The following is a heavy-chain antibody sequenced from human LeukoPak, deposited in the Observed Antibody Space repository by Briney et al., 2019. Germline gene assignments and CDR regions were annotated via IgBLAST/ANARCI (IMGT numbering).Heavy chain of an antibody. V-gene: IGHV1-8*02. CDR3: AIFDFWNGYPFDY. CDR2: MNPNSGNT. Sequence: ASMKVSCKASGYTFTSYDINWVRQDTGQGLEWMGWMNPNSGNTGYAQKFQGGVTMTRNTSISTAYMELSSLRSEDTAVYYCAIFDFWNGYPFDYWGQGTLVTVSS. CDR1: GYTFTSYD. J-gene: IGHJ4*02. D-gene: IGHD3-3*01.